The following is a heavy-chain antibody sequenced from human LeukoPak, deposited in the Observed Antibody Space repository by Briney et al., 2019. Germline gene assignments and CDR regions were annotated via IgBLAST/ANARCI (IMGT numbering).Heavy chain of an antibody. CDR1: GGSFSGYY. Sequence: PSETLSLTCAVYGGSFSGYYWSWIRQPPGRGLEWIGEINHSGSTNYNPSLKSRVTISLDTSRNQFSLKLNSVTAADTAVYYCAKSNGYGLVDIWGQGTMVTVSS. J-gene: IGHJ3*02. D-gene: IGHD3-10*01. V-gene: IGHV4-34*01. CDR2: INHSGST. CDR3: AKSNGYGLVDI.